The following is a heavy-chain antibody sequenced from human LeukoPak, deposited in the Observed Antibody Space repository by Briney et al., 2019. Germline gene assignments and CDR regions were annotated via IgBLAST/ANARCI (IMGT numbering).Heavy chain of an antibody. CDR1: GFTFDDYA. D-gene: IGHD3-22*01. CDR2: ISGSGGST. CDR3: AKLAYYYDSSTDY. V-gene: IGHV3-23*01. Sequence: PGRSLRLSCAASGFTFDDYAMHWVRQAPGKGLEWVSSISGSGGSTYYADSVKGRFTISRVNSKNTLYLQMNSLRAEDTALYYCAKLAYYYDSSTDYWGQGTLVTVSS. J-gene: IGHJ4*02.